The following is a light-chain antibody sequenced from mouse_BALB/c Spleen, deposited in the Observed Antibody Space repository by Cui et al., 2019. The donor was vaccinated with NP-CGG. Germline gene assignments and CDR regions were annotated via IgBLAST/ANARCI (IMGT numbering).Light chain of an antibody. CDR3: ALWYSNHWV. Sequence: QAVVTQESALTTSPGETVTLTCRSSTGAVTASNYANWVQKKPDHLFTGLIKGTNNRAPGVPARFSGSLIGDKAALTITGTQTEDEAIYFCALWYSNHWVFGGGTKLTVL. CDR2: GTN. V-gene: IGLV1*01. CDR1: TGAVTASNY. J-gene: IGLJ1*01.